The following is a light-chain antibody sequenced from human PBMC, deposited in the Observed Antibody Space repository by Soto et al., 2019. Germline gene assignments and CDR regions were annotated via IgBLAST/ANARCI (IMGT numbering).Light chain of an antibody. Sequence: DIRMTQSPSSLSASVGDRVTITCRASQAIRNSLGWYQQKPGKAPKRLIYATSILEGGVPPRVSGSGSATEFTLTINNLPPEDFATYYCLQFDFFPPTFGGGTKVEI. V-gene: IGKV1-17*02. CDR3: LQFDFFPPT. CDR1: QAIRNS. J-gene: IGKJ4*01. CDR2: ATS.